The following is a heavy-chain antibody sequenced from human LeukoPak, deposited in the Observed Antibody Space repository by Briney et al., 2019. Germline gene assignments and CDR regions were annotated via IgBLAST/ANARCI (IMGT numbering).Heavy chain of an antibody. CDR3: AKVRGKYTSGFYFDS. Sequence: PGGSLRLSCAASGFNFEDHAMHWVRQGPGRGLEWLSIISYNSGFTDYADSVKGRFTISRDNVKNSLYLQLNSLRAEDTALYYCAKVRGKYTSGFYFDSWGQGILVTVS. CDR2: ISYNSGFT. D-gene: IGHD6-19*01. V-gene: IGHV3-9*01. CDR1: GFNFEDHA. J-gene: IGHJ4*02.